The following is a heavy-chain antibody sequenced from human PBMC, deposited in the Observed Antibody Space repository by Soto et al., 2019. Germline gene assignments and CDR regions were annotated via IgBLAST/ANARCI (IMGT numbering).Heavy chain of an antibody. J-gene: IGHJ6*02. D-gene: IGHD1-7*01. Sequence: SGGSLRLSCATSGFSFTTYGFHWVRQAPGKGLEWVAVIWHDGSNKFYADSVKGRFTISRDNSKNTLYLQMNSLRAEDTAVYYCAKARPTRTTGYYYGMDVWGQGTTVTVSS. V-gene: IGHV3-33*06. CDR1: GFSFTTYG. CDR3: AKARPTRTTGYYYGMDV. CDR2: IWHDGSNK.